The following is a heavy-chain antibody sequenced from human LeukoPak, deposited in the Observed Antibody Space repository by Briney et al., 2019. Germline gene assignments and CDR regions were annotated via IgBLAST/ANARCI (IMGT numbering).Heavy chain of an antibody. D-gene: IGHD3-10*01. CDR3: AKGDVLLWFGELT. CDR2: ISGSGGST. V-gene: IGHV3-23*01. J-gene: IGHJ4*02. CDR1: GFTFSSYA. Sequence: PGGSLRLSCAASGFTFSSYAMSWVRQAPEKGLEWVSAISGSGGSTYYADSVKGRFTISRDNSKNTLYLQMNSLRAEDTAVCYCAKGDVLLWFGELTWGQGTLVTVSS.